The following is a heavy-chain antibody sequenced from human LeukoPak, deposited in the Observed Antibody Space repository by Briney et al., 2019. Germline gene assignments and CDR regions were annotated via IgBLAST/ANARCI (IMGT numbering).Heavy chain of an antibody. CDR3: AKPISGGLAVTADWFHP. V-gene: IGHV3-23*01. J-gene: IGHJ5*01. D-gene: IGHD6-19*01. Sequence: GGSLRLSCAASGXAFSCYAMSWLRQPPGKGLEWVSTINANSGTTSYAASVRGRFTISRDNSKNTLYLQVNTLKADDTATYYCAKPISGGLAVTADWFHPWGQGTLVVVSS. CDR2: INANSGTT. CDR1: GXAFSCYA.